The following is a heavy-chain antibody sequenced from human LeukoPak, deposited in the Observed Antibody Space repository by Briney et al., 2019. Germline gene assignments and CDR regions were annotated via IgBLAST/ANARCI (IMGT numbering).Heavy chain of an antibody. Sequence: GGSLRLSCTASGFTFSYYGIHWVRQAPGKGLEWVAIIWNDGSNKFYADSVRGRFTISRDNSKNTVYLQMNSLKTEDTAVYYCTRHGIIKAARTHYYYGMDVWGQGTTVTVSS. CDR2: IWNDGSNK. D-gene: IGHD6-6*01. CDR3: TRHGIIKAARTHYYYGMDV. CDR1: GFTFSYYG. V-gene: IGHV3-33*01. J-gene: IGHJ6*02.